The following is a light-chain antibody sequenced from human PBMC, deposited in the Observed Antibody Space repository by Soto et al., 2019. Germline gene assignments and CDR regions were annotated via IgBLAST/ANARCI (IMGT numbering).Light chain of an antibody. V-gene: IGLV1-47*01. J-gene: IGLJ2*01. CDR3: SAWDDSLSGL. CDR2: RNN. CDR1: SSNIGSNY. Sequence: QSVLTQSPSASGTPGQRVTISCSGSSSNIGSNYVYWYQQLPGTAPKLLIYRNNQRPSGVPDRFSGSKSGTSASLAISGLRSEDEADYYCSAWDDSLSGLFGGGTKLPVL.